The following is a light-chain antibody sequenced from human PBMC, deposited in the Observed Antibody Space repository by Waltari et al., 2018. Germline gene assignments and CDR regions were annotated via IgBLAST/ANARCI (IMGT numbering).Light chain of an antibody. Sequence: EIVLTQSPGTLSLSPGERATLSCRASQGVSSRYLAWYQQKPGQAPRLLIYGASSRATGIPDRFSGSGSGTDFTLTNSRLEPEDFAVYYCQQYGSSPPITFGQGTRLEIK. J-gene: IGKJ5*01. CDR1: QGVSSRY. V-gene: IGKV3-20*01. CDR2: GAS. CDR3: QQYGSSPPIT.